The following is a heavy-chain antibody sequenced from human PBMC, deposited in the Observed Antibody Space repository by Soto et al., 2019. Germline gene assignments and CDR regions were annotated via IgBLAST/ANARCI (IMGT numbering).Heavy chain of an antibody. CDR2: ISYVGSNK. D-gene: IGHD3-22*01. J-gene: IGHJ3*02. CDR1: GFTFSSYA. CDR3: ARDLPRYYDSSGYDAFDI. Sequence: QVQLVESGGGVVQPGRSLRLSCAASGFTFSSYAMHWVRQAPGKGLEWVAVISYVGSNKYYADSVKGRFTISRDNSKNTLYLQMNSLRAEDTAVYYCARDLPRYYDSSGYDAFDIWGQGTMVTVSS. V-gene: IGHV3-30-3*01.